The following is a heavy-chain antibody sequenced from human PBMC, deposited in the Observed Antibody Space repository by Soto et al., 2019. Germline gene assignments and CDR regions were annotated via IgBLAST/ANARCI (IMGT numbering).Heavy chain of an antibody. CDR1: GYTFTSYD. CDR3: AREHSSSWRFDY. J-gene: IGHJ4*02. V-gene: IGHV1-8*01. Sequence: QVQLVQSGAEVKKPGASVKVSCKASGYTFTSYDINWVRQATGQGLEWMGWMNPNSGNTGYAQKFQGRVTMTRNTSQSTAYMERSSLRSEDTAVYYCAREHSSSWRFDYWGQGTLVTVSS. CDR2: MNPNSGNT. D-gene: IGHD6-13*01.